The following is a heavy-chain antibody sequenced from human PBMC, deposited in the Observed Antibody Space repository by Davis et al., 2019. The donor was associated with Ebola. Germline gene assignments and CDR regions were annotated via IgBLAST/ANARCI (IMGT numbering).Heavy chain of an antibody. J-gene: IGHJ5*02. D-gene: IGHD3-3*01. CDR1: GGSFSGYY. CDR3: ASRDNYDFWSGYYKEINWFDP. V-gene: IGHV4-34*01. CDR2: INHSGST. Sequence: PGGSLRLSCAVYGGSFSGYYWSWIRQPPGKGLEWIGEINHSGSTNYNPSLKSRVTISVDTSKNQFSLKLSSVTAADTAVYYCASRDNYDFWSGYYKEINWFDPWGQGTLVTVSS.